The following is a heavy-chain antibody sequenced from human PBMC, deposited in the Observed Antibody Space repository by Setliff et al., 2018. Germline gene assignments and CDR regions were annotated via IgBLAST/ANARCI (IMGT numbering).Heavy chain of an antibody. CDR3: AKDLSSNTAASYFFDL. Sequence: HPGGSLRLSCAASGFTFSSFWMSWVRQAPRKGLEWVSGGSTGKTDYADSVKGRFTMSRDSSTNTLYLQMNSLRGEDTAVYYCAKDLSSNTAASYFFDLWGQGTQVTVS. V-gene: IGHV3-23*01. CDR1: GFTFSSFW. D-gene: IGHD5-18*01. J-gene: IGHJ4*02. CDR2: GSTGKT.